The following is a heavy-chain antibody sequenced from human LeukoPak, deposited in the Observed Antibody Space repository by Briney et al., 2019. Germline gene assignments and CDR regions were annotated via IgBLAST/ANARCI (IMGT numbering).Heavy chain of an antibody. V-gene: IGHV3-30*03. CDR3: ARAAWRAYDFWSGYYEGNNWFDP. Sequence: GGSLRLSCAASGFTFSSYGMHWVRQAPGKGLEWVAVIPYDGSNKYYADSVKGRFTISRDNSKNTLYLQMNSLRAEDTAVYYCARAAWRAYDFWSGYYEGNNWFDPWGQGTLVTVSS. CDR1: GFTFSSYG. J-gene: IGHJ5*02. D-gene: IGHD3-3*01. CDR2: IPYDGSNK.